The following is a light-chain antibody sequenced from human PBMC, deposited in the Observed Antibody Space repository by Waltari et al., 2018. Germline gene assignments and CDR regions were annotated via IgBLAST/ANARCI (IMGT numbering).Light chain of an antibody. J-gene: IGKJ1*01. CDR2: GAS. Sequence: EIVLTQSPGTMSLSPGDRAILSCRASQTINSNHLAWYQQKPGQAPRLLIRGASSRAIGIPDRFFCSGSGTDFTLTISRLEPEDSGVYYCQQYSASTGTFGQGTKVEIK. CDR3: QQYSASTGT. V-gene: IGKV3-20*01. CDR1: QTINSNH.